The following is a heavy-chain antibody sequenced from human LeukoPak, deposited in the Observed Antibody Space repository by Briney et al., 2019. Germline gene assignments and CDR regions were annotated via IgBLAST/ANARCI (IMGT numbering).Heavy chain of an antibody. CDR3: ARVLLWFGELLGNWYLDL. D-gene: IGHD3-10*01. V-gene: IGHV4-30-4*08. CDR2: IYYSGST. CDR1: GGSISSGDYY. J-gene: IGHJ2*01. Sequence: KPSETLSLTCTVSGGSISSGDYYWSWIRQPPGKGLEWIGYIYYSGSTYYNPSLKSRVTISVDTSKNQFSLKLSSVTAADTAVYYCARVLLWFGELLGNWYLDLWGRGTLVTVSS.